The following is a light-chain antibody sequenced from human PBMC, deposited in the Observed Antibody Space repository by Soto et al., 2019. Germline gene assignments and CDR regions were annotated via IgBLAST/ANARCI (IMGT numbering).Light chain of an antibody. CDR3: CSYAGSSTYYV. CDR2: EGS. V-gene: IGLV2-23*01. Sequence: QSGLTQPASVSGSPGQSITISCTGTSSDVGSYNLVSWYQQHPGKAPKLMIYEGSKRHSGVSNRFSGSKSGNTASLTISGLPAADEADYSCCSYAGSSTYYVFGTGTKVTVL. CDR1: SSDVGSYNL. J-gene: IGLJ1*01.